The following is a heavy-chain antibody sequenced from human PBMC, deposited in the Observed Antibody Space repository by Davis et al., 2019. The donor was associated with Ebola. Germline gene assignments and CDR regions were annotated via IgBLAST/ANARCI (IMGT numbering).Heavy chain of an antibody. CDR2: IKQDGSEK. D-gene: IGHD1/OR15-1a*01. Sequence: GGSLRLSCAASGFTFSDCWMTWVRQAPGKGLEWVASIKQDGSEKYYVESVKGRFTISRDNAKKSLYLQMNSLRAEDTAVYYCAKCPQWAWNTDYWGQGTLVTVSS. CDR1: GFTFSDCW. V-gene: IGHV3-7*03. J-gene: IGHJ4*02. CDR3: AKCPQWAWNTDY.